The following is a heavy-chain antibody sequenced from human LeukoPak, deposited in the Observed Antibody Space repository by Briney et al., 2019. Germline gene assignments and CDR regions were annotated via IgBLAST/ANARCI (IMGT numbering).Heavy chain of an antibody. V-gene: IGHV3-11*01. CDR3: ARPREGYYYYYGMDV. CDR2: ISSSGSTI. Sequence: GGSLRLSCAASGFTFSDYYMSCIRQAPGKGLEWVSYISSSGSTIYYADSVKGRFTISRDNAKNSLYLQMNSLRAEDTAVYYCARPREGYYYYYGMDVWGQGTTVTVSS. CDR1: GFTFSDYY. J-gene: IGHJ6*02.